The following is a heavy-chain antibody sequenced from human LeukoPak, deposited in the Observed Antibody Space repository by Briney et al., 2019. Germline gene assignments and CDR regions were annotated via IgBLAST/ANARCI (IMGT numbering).Heavy chain of an antibody. V-gene: IGHV4-31*03. D-gene: IGHD6-6*01. J-gene: IGHJ3*02. CDR2: IYYSGST. CDR3: ARVTYSSSSISLDAFDI. CDR1: GGSISSGGYY. Sequence: SETLSLTCTVSGGSISSGGYYWSWIRQHPGKGLEWIGYIYYSGSTYYNPSLKSRVTISVDTSKNQFSLKLSSVTAADTAVYYCARVTYSSSSISLDAFDIWGQGTMVTVSS.